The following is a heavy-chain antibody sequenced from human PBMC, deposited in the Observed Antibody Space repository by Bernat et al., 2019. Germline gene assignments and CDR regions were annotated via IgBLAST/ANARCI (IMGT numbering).Heavy chain of an antibody. CDR1: GFIFSNFW. V-gene: IGHV3-15*02. J-gene: IGHJ4*02. CDR2: IKSKSSGGTA. CDR3: TTGSSGGEDY. Sequence: EVQLVESGGALVKPGGSLRLSCATSGFIFSNFWLRWVRQVPGKGLEWVGRIKSKSSGGTADYGAPVKGRFTISRDDSKNTLYLQMNSLKIEDTAVYYCTTGSSGGEDYWGQGTLVTVSS. D-gene: IGHD3-16*01.